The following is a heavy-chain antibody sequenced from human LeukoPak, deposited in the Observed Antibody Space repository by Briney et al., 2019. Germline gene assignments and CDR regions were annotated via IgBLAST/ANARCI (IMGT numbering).Heavy chain of an antibody. CDR2: IHPGDSDT. Sequence: GESLKISCKGSGYNFTSHWIGWVRQMPGKGLEWMGIIHPGDSDTRNSPSFQGQVTISADKSITTAYLQWSSLKASDTAMYYCARRLFGSGSYGAFDMWGQGTMVTVSS. CDR3: ARRLFGSGSYGAFDM. D-gene: IGHD3-10*01. J-gene: IGHJ3*02. CDR1: GYNFTSHW. V-gene: IGHV5-51*01.